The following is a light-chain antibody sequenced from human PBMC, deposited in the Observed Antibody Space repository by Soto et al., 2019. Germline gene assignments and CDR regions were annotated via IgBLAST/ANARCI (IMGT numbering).Light chain of an antibody. CDR3: SSYTSTGPQVL. CDR2: NVN. CDR1: SSDIGGYNY. V-gene: IGLV2-14*01. J-gene: IGLJ2*01. Sequence: QSVLTQPASVSGSPGQAITISCTGTSSDIGGYNYVSWYQRHPGRAPKLIIYNVNDRPPWISYRFSGSKSDTAASLTISGLQTEDEADYLCSSYTSTGPQVLFGGGTKLTVL.